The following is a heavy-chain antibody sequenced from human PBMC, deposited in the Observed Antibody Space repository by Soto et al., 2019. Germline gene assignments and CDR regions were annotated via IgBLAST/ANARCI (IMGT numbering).Heavy chain of an antibody. V-gene: IGHV3-7*03. CDR1: GFSLRSFY. J-gene: IGHJ4*02. CDR2: IKEDGTEQ. CDR3: AGDRKASSYGWCKVLDY. D-gene: IGHD5-18*01. Sequence: EVQLVESGGGLVRPGGSLRLSCTVPGFSLRSFYMSWVRQAPGKGLEWVANIKEDGTEQHYVASVEGRFTISRDNPKNTLYRQMNSLRVEDTAVYYCAGDRKASSYGWCKVLDYWGQGALVTVSA.